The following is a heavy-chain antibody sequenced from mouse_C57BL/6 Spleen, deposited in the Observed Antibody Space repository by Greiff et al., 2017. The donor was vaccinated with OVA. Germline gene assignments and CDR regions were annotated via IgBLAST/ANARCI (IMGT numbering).Heavy chain of an antibody. CDR3: ASQATGYYFDY. V-gene: IGHV1-81*01. D-gene: IGHD3-2*02. CDR2: IYPRSGNT. J-gene: IGHJ2*01. CDR1: GYTFTSYG. Sequence: VQLQQSGAELARPGASVKLSCKASGYTFTSYGISWVKQRTGQGLEWIGEIYPRSGNTYYNEKFKGKATLTADKSSSTAYMELRSLTSEDSAVYFCASQATGYYFDYWGQGTTLTVSS.